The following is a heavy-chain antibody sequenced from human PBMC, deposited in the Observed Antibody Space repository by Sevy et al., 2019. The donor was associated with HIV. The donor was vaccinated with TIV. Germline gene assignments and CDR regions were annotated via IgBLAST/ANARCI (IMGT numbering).Heavy chain of an antibody. J-gene: IGHJ5*02. Sequence: SETLSLTCAVSGGPISSTDYSWSWIRQPPGKGLEWIGSIFHTGSTYYSPSLRSRVTISLDRSKNHFSLRLTSVTAADTAMYYCARVREWLHWFDPWGQGTLVTVSS. CDR2: IFHTGST. V-gene: IGHV4-30-2*01. CDR1: GGPISSTDYS. CDR3: ARVREWLHWFDP. D-gene: IGHD3-3*01.